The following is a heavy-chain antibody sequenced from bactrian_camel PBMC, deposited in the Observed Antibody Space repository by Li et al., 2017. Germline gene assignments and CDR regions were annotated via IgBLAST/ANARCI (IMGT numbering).Heavy chain of an antibody. D-gene: IGHD2*01. Sequence: VQLVESGGGLVQPGGSLRLSCAASGFTFSDYAMVWVRQTPAKGLEWVSGVASNGGSTEYADSIVGRFTISQDNAKNILYLEMNSLKVDDTAVYTCAAEGALNGGICYGNPNYWGQGTQVTVS. CDR1: GFTFSDYA. CDR3: AAEGALNGGICYGNPNY. V-gene: IGHV3S40*01. J-gene: IGHJ4*01. CDR2: VASNGGST.